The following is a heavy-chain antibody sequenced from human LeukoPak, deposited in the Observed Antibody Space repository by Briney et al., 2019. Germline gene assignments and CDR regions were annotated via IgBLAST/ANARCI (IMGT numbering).Heavy chain of an antibody. D-gene: IGHD6-19*01. V-gene: IGHV1-69*04. CDR3: ASLRYSSGLYNWFDP. Sequence: ASVKVSCKASGGTFSSYAISWVRQAPGQGLEWMGRIIPILGIANYAQKFQGRVTITADKSTSTAYMELSSLRSEDTAVYYCASLRYSSGLYNWFDPWGQGTLVTVSS. CDR2: IIPILGIA. CDR1: GGTFSSYA. J-gene: IGHJ5*02.